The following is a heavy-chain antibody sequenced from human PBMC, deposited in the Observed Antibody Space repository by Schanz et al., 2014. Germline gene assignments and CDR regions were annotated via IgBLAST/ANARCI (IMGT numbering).Heavy chain of an antibody. V-gene: IGHV3-30*18. D-gene: IGHD1-26*01. Sequence: QLQLVASGGGVVQPGRSLRLSCAVSGFTFRTFAMSWVRQAPGKGLEWVAIIIFDGTDKYYADSVKGRFTISRDNSKNMLYLQMNTLRAEDTAVYYCAKCTTWEVLEGGDYWGQGTLVTVSS. J-gene: IGHJ4*02. CDR1: GFTFRTFA. CDR3: AKCTTWEVLEGGDY. CDR2: IIFDGTDK.